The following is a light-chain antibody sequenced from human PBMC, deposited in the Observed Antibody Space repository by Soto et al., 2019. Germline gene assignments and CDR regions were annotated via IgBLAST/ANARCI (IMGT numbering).Light chain of an antibody. CDR1: QSVTTR. J-gene: IGKJ5*01. CDR3: QQYGGSPIT. CDR2: GAS. Sequence: IVLTQSHGTLSLSPGERVTLSCRASQSVTTRLAWYQHKPGQAPTLLMSGASNRASGVPVRFSGSGSGTDFTLTITRLEPEDFALYYCQQYGGSPITFGLGTRLEIK. V-gene: IGKV3-20*01.